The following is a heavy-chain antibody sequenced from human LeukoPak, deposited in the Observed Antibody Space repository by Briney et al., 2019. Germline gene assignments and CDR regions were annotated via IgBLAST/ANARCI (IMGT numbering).Heavy chain of an antibody. Sequence: ASVKVSCKVSGYTLTVLSVHWVRQAPGKGLEWMGGFDPEDGETIYAQKFQGRVTMTEDTSTDTAYMELSSLRSEDTAVYYCATGGKYSSSWYNFDYWGQGTLVTVSS. D-gene: IGHD6-13*01. CDR2: FDPEDGET. CDR1: GYTLTVLS. CDR3: ATGGKYSSSWYNFDY. J-gene: IGHJ4*02. V-gene: IGHV1-24*01.